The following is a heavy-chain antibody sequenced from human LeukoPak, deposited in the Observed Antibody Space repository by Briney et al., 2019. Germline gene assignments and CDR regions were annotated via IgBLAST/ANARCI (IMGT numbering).Heavy chain of an antibody. CDR1: GGSISSSN. J-gene: IGHJ4*02. CDR2: ISDSGNT. Sequence: PSGTLSLTCAVSGGSISSSNWWSWVRQAPGKGLEWVSAISDSGNTYHADSVKGRFTISRDSSKNTLFLQMNRLRPEDAAVYYCAKAPVTTCRGAYCYPFDYWGQGTLVTVSS. D-gene: IGHD2-21*01. V-gene: IGHV3-23*01. CDR3: AKAPVTTCRGAYCYPFDY.